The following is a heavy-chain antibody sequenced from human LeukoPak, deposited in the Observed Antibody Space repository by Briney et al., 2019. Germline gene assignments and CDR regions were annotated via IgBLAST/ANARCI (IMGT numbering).Heavy chain of an antibody. CDR1: GGSISSYY. CDR3: ARARTMVRGVTD. V-gene: IGHV4-59*01. D-gene: IGHD3-10*01. CDR2: IYYSGST. J-gene: IGHJ4*02. Sequence: SETLSLTCTVSGGSISSYYWSWIRQPPGKGLEWVGYIYYSGSTNYNPSLKSRVTISVDTSKNQFSLKLSSVTAADTAVYYCARARTMVRGVTDWGQGTLVTVSS.